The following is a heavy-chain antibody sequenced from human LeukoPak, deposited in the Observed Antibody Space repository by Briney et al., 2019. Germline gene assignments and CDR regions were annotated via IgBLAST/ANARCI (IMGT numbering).Heavy chain of an antibody. V-gene: IGHV1-18*01. J-gene: IGHJ4*02. CDR3: ARFRDQKDYFGY. Sequence: ASVKVSCKASGYTFTSYGISWVRQAPGQGPEWMGWISAYNGNTNYAQKLQGRVTMTTDTSTSTAYMELRSLRSDDTAVYYCARFRDQKDYFGYWGQGTLVTVSS. D-gene: IGHD2-2*01. CDR1: GYTFTSYG. CDR2: ISAYNGNT.